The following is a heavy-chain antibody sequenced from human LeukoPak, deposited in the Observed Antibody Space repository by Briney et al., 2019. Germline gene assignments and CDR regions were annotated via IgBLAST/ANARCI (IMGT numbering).Heavy chain of an antibody. D-gene: IGHD5-18*01. CDR1: GGAVNIYS. Sequence: SVNVSCKASGGAVNIYSIIWVRQAPGQGLEGMGRIVPILNTPHYAQKFQGRTTITADKSTSTAYMELSSLTPEDTAVYFCAREGDTDMADLYYFNYWGQGTLVTVSS. CDR2: IVPILNTP. J-gene: IGHJ4*02. V-gene: IGHV1-69*08. CDR3: AREGDTDMADLYYFNY.